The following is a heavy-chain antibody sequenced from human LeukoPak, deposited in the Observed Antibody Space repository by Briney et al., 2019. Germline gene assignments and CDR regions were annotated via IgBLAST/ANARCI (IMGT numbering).Heavy chain of an antibody. J-gene: IGHJ6*03. D-gene: IGHD3-10*01. CDR2: IIPIFGTA. V-gene: IGHV1-69*13. CDR1: GGTFSSYA. CDR3: ARSPSITMVRGVQTYYYMDV. Sequence: SVKVSCKASGGTFSSYAISWVRQAPGQGLEWMGGIIPIFGTANYAQKFQGRVTITADESTSTAYMELSSLRSEDTAVYYCARSPSITMVRGVQTYYYMDVWGKGTTVTISS.